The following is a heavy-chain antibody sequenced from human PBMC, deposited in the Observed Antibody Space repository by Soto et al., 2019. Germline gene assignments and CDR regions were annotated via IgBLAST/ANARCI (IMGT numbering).Heavy chain of an antibody. V-gene: IGHV1-46*01. CDR3: ARSNFRGFREGMEV. CDR2: INPIVAVT. J-gene: IGHJ6*01. Sequence: ASLNVSFTASGYPFTTYFINLFLHSPGHGLQWMGMINPIVAVTKYAQGFQGRVTMTRDTSTNTVHLELRSLTSDDTAVYYCARSNFRGFREGMEVWGDGNTFTVSS. CDR1: GYPFTTYF. D-gene: IGHD3-10*01.